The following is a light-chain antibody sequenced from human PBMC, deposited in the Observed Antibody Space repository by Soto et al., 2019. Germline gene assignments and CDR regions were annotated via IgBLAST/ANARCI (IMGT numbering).Light chain of an antibody. V-gene: IGLV2-14*01. J-gene: IGLJ1*01. CDR2: EVS. CDR1: SSDVGGYNY. Sequence: QSALTQPASVSGSPGQSITISCTGTSSDVGGYNYVSLYQQHPGKAPKLMIYEVSNRPSGVSNRFSGSKSGNTASLTISGLQAEDEADYYCSSYTSSNSLDVFGTGTKVTV. CDR3: SSYTSSNSLDV.